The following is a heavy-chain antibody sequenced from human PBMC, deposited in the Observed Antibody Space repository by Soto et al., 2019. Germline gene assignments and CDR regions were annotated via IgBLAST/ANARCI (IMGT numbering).Heavy chain of an antibody. V-gene: IGHV3-21*01. CDR3: ARDPRGRGLLWFGEYWFDP. J-gene: IGHJ5*02. CDR1: GXTFSSYS. Sequence: GGSLRLSCAASGXTFSSYSMNWVRQAPGKGLEWVSSISSSSSYIYYADSVKGRFTISRDNAKNSLYLQMNSLRAEDTAVYYCARDPRGRGLLWFGEYWFDPWGQGTLVTVSS. D-gene: IGHD3-10*01. CDR2: ISSSSSYI.